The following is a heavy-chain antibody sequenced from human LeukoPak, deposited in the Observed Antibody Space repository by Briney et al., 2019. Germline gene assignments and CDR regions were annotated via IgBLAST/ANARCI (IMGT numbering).Heavy chain of an antibody. J-gene: IGHJ4*02. Sequence: PSGGSLRLSCAASGFTFSSYGMSWVRQAPGKGLEWVSGISGSDGSTYYADSVKGRFTISRDNSKNTLYLQMNSLRAEDTAVYYCAKGNCGGDCYVSFDYWGQGTLVTVSS. CDR2: ISGSDGST. CDR1: GFTFSSYG. V-gene: IGHV3-23*01. D-gene: IGHD2-21*02. CDR3: AKGNCGGDCYVSFDY.